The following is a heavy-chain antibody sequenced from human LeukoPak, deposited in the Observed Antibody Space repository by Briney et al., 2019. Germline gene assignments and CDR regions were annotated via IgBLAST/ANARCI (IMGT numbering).Heavy chain of an antibody. CDR1: GGSISSYF. V-gene: IGHV4-4*07. Sequence: SETLSLTCTVSGGSISSYFWTWIRQPAGKGLEWIGRIYSRGSTNYNPSLKSRVTMSVDRSKNQFSLKLSSVTAADTAVYYCARNYGDSSFDIWGQGTMVTVSS. J-gene: IGHJ3*02. CDR3: ARNYGDSSFDI. CDR2: IYSRGST. D-gene: IGHD4-17*01.